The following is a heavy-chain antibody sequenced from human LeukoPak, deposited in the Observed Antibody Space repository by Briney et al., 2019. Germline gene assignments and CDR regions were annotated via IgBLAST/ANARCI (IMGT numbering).Heavy chain of an antibody. D-gene: IGHD6-6*01. V-gene: IGHV3-21*01. Sequence: GSLRLSCAASGFTLNTFGLTWVRQAPGKGLEWVSSISVSGAYINYADSVKGRFTVSRDSAKNSLYLHMDSLRAEDTAVYYCARESPITTRIFDYWGQGALVTVSS. J-gene: IGHJ4*02. CDR2: ISVSGAYI. CDR3: ARESPITTRIFDY. CDR1: GFTLNTFG.